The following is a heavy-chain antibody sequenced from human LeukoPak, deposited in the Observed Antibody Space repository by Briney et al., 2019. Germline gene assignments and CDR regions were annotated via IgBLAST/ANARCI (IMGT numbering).Heavy chain of an antibody. Sequence: ASVKVSCKASGYTFTNYAMNLVRQAPGQGLEWMGWINPNTGNPTYAQGFTGRFVFSLDTSVTTTYLQISGLKAEDTAVYYCARAYQRLGGLSFPDSWGQGTLVTVS. J-gene: IGHJ5*01. D-gene: IGHD3-16*02. CDR1: GYTFTNYA. CDR3: ARAYQRLGGLSFPDS. V-gene: IGHV7-4-1*02. CDR2: INPNTGNP.